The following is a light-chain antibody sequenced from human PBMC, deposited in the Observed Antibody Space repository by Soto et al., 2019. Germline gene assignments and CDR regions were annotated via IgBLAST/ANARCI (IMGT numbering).Light chain of an antibody. CDR3: QQYNNWSET. V-gene: IGKV3-15*01. CDR2: DAS. CDR1: QSVSSN. Sequence: EIVMTQSPATLSVSPGERATLSCRASQSVSSNLAWYQQKVGQAPRVLIYDASTRATGIPGRFSGSGSGTEFTLIISSLQSEDFAVYYCQQYNNWSETFGQGTKVEIK. J-gene: IGKJ1*01.